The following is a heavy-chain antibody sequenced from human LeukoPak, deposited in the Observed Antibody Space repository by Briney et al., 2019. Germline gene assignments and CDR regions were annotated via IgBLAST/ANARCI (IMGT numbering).Heavy chain of an antibody. Sequence: GGSLRLSCAASGFTFSSYGMHWVRQAPGKGLEWVAVIWYDGSNKYYADSVKGRFTISIDNSKNTLYLQMNSLRAEDTAVYYCARVTKYYYDSSGFYYYYGMDVWGQGTTVTVSS. D-gene: IGHD3-22*01. CDR3: ARVTKYYYDSSGFYYYYGMDV. J-gene: IGHJ6*02. V-gene: IGHV3-33*01. CDR2: IWYDGSNK. CDR1: GFTFSSYG.